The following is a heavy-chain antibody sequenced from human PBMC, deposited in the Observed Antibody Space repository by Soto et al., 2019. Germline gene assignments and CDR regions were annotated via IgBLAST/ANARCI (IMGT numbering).Heavy chain of an antibody. V-gene: IGHV1-69*06. D-gene: IGHD3-22*01. CDR2: VIPMFPKA. CDR1: GGTFISDA. CDR3: ARCHSDSSGPGYLDS. Sequence: QVRLVQSEAEVKKAGSSVKVSCKASGGTFISDAVTWVRQAPGQGLEWMGGVIPMFPKANYAQKFQGRATITADKYTSTVYRELHSLKSEDTALYYCARCHSDSSGPGYLDSWGQGTLVTVTS. J-gene: IGHJ4*02.